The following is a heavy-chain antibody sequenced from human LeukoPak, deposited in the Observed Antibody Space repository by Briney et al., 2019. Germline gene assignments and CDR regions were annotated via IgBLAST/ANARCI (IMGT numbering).Heavy chain of an antibody. CDR1: GGTFSSYA. Sequence: ASVKVSCKASGGTFSSYAISWVRQAPGQGLEWMGIINPSGGSTSYAQKFQGRVTMTRDMSTSTVYMELSSLRSEDTAVYYCAREGPVQAIDYWGQGTLVTVSS. V-gene: IGHV1-46*01. CDR3: AREGPVQAIDY. J-gene: IGHJ4*02. D-gene: IGHD2-2*01. CDR2: INPSGGST.